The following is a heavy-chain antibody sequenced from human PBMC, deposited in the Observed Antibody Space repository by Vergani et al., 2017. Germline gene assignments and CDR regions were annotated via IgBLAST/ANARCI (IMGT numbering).Heavy chain of an antibody. CDR1: GYSISSGYY. V-gene: IGHV4-38-2*02. D-gene: IGHD5-12*01. CDR2: IYHSGST. CDR3: AREVATRHPDY. Sequence: QVQLQESGPGLVKPSETLSLTCTVSGYSISSGYYWGWIRQPPGKALEWIGSIYHSGSTYYNPSLKSRVTISVDTSKNQFSLKLSSVTAADTAVYYCAREVATRHPDYWGQGTLVTVSS. J-gene: IGHJ4*02.